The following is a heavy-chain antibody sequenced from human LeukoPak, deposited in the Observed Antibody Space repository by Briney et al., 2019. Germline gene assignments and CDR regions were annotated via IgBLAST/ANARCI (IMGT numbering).Heavy chain of an antibody. J-gene: IGHJ4*02. CDR1: GYTFTGYY. V-gene: IGHV1-2*02. CDR3: AREGRVDSAVVLFDY. D-gene: IGHD5-18*01. Sequence: GASVKLSCKASGYTFTGYYMHWVRQAPGQGLEWMGWINPNSGGTNYAQKFQGRVTMTRDTSISTAYMELRRLRSDDTAVYYCAREGRVDSAVVLFDYWGQGTLVTVSS. CDR2: INPNSGGT.